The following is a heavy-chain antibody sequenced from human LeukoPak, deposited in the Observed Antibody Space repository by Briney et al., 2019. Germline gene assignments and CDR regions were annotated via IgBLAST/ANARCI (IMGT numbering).Heavy chain of an antibody. CDR1: GGSISSHY. CDR3: ARGDSSGWYGDAFDI. Sequence: SETLSLTCTVSGGSISSHYWNWIRQPPGKGLEWIGYIYYSGSTNYNPSLKSRVTISVDTSKNQFSLKLSSVTAADTAVYYCARGDSSGWYGDAFDIWGQGTMVTVSS. V-gene: IGHV4-59*11. CDR2: IYYSGST. J-gene: IGHJ3*02. D-gene: IGHD6-19*01.